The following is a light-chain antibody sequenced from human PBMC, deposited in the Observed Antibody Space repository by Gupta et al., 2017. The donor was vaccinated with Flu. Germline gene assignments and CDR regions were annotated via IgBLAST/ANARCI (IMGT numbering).Light chain of an antibody. J-gene: IGKJ1*01. Sequence: DIQLTQSPSFLSASVGDRVTITCRASQGISSYLAWHQQKPGKAPKLLIYAASTLQSGVPSRFSGSGSGTEFTLTISSLQPEDFATYYCQQLWTFGQGTKVEIK. V-gene: IGKV1-9*01. CDR3: QQLWT. CDR1: QGISSY. CDR2: AAS.